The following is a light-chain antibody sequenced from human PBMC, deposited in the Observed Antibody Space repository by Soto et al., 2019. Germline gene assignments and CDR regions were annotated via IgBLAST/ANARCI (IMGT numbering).Light chain of an antibody. Sequence: QSALTQPPSASGSPGQSVTISCTGTKNDIGVYDFVSWYQHHPGKAPRLIIYEVVQRPSGVPDRFSGSKSGNTASLTVSGLQAADEGDYFCKSYAGRNTDVFGSGTKLTVL. J-gene: IGLJ1*01. V-gene: IGLV2-8*01. CDR3: KSYAGRNTDV. CDR2: EVV. CDR1: KNDIGVYDF.